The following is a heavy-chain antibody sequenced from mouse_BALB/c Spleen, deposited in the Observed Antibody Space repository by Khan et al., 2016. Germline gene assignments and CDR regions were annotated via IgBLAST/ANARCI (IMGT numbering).Heavy chain of an antibody. V-gene: IGHV1-20*02. J-gene: IGHJ2*01. CDR1: GYSFTGYF. CDR2: INPYNGDT. D-gene: IGHD1-1*01. CDR3: ASYYYGSSTYFDY. Sequence: VQLKQSGPELVKPGASVKISCKASGYSFTGYFMNWVMQSHGKSLEWIGRINPYNGDTFYNQKFKGKATLTVDKSSSTAHMELRSLASEDSAVYYCASYYYGSSTYFDYWGQGTTLTVSS.